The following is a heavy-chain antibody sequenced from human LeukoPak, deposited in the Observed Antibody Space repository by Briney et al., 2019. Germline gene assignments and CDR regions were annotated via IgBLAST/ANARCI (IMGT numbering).Heavy chain of an antibody. V-gene: IGHV1-69*01. J-gene: IGHJ3*02. Sequence: SVKVSCKASGGTFSSYAISWVRQAPGQGLEWMGGIIPIFGTANYAQKFQGRVTITADESTSTAYMELSSLRSEDTAVYYCARGGGYCSSTSCYSFEAFDIWGQGTMVTVSS. D-gene: IGHD2-2*01. CDR2: IIPIFGTA. CDR1: GGTFSSYA. CDR3: ARGGGYCSSTSCYSFEAFDI.